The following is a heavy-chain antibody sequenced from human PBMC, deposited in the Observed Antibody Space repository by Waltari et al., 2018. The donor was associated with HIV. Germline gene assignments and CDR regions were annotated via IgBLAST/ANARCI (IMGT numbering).Heavy chain of an antibody. V-gene: IGHV4-39*01. Sequence: QLQLQESGPGLVKPSETLSLTCTVSGGSVSSRSYFWGWICQPPGKGVGWVGRIYYTGRAYYNPSLKSRVTISVDTSKNQFSLKVTSVTAADTAVYYCARHALRVGAAYWNFDLWGRGTLVTVSS. CDR2: IYYTGRA. D-gene: IGHD1-26*01. CDR1: GGSVSSRSYF. J-gene: IGHJ2*01. CDR3: ARHALRVGAAYWNFDL.